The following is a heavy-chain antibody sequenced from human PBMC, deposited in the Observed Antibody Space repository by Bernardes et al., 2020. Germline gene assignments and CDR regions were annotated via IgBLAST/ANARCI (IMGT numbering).Heavy chain of an antibody. CDR1: GDSISSNNW. CDR2: IFHSGST. Sequence: SETLSLTCAVSGDSISSNNWWSWVRQPPGKGLEWIGEIFHSGSTNYNPSLKSRVTISVDKSKNQFSLKLGSVTAADTAVYYCASFMTTVTFFDYWGQGTLVTVSS. J-gene: IGHJ4*02. CDR3: ASFMTTVTFFDY. V-gene: IGHV4-4*02. D-gene: IGHD4-17*01.